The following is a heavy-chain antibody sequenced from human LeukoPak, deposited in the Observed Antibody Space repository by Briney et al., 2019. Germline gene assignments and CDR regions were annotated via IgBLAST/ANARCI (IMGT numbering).Heavy chain of an antibody. Sequence: SQTLSLTCTVSGNSISSGSYFWTWIRQPAGKGLEWIGRMYTSGSTKYNPSLKSRVTISVDTSQNQFSLKLSSVAAADTAAYYCVRGNPSLFGSGWYPFAYWGQGILVTVSS. CDR2: MYTSGST. V-gene: IGHV4-61*02. D-gene: IGHD6-19*01. J-gene: IGHJ4*02. CDR1: GNSISSGSYF. CDR3: VRGNPSLFGSGWYPFAY.